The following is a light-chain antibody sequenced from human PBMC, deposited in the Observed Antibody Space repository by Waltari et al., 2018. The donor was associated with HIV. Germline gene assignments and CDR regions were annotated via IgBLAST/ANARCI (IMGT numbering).Light chain of an antibody. V-gene: IGLV1-47*01. Sequence: QSVLTQPPSASGTPGQRVTISCSGRSSNIGINAVSWYQHRPGTAPKLLIFTNNQRPSWVPDRFSASKSGTSASLAISALQSDDEADYYCAAWDGSLRGGVFGGGTKLTV. CDR2: TNN. CDR1: SSNIGINA. CDR3: AAWDGSLRGGV. J-gene: IGLJ3*02.